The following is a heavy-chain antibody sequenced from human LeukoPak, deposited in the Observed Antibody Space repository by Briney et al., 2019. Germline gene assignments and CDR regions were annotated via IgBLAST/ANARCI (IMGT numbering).Heavy chain of an antibody. Sequence: SETLSLTCSVSGGSINNFYWTWIRQPAGKGLEWIGRIYATGDTNYNPSLKSRVTLSVDTSKNQFSLKLNSVTAADTAVYYCARDRGPEGSYYYDSSGYYYFHAFDIWGQGTMVTVSS. CDR3: ARDRGPEGSYYYDSSGYYYFHAFDI. D-gene: IGHD3-22*01. CDR1: GGSINNFY. J-gene: IGHJ3*02. V-gene: IGHV4-4*07. CDR2: IYATGDT.